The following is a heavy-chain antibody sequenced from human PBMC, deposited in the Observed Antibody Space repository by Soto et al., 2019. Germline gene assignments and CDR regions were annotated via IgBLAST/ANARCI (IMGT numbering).Heavy chain of an antibody. CDR2: TSTSSTTK. D-gene: IGHD3-10*01. J-gene: IGHJ4*02. Sequence: PGGSLRLSCAASGFSFSAYSMNWVRQGPGKGLEWIAYTSTSSTTKYYADSVRGRFSISRDNANDLLYLDMDKLRDEDTGIYYCAGSYSSGNWYFDYWGLGTPVTVSS. CDR1: GFSFSAYS. CDR3: AGSYSSGNWYFDY. V-gene: IGHV3-48*02.